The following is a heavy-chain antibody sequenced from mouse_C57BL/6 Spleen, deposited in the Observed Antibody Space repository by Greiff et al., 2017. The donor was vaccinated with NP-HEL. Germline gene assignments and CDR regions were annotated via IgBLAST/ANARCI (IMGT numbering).Heavy chain of an antibody. CDR2: IDPANGNT. CDR3: ARGGITTVVATNFDY. D-gene: IGHD1-1*01. CDR1: GFNIKNTY. J-gene: IGHJ2*01. Sequence: EVQLQHSVAELVRPGASVKLSCTASGFNIKNTYMHWVKQRPEQGLEWIGRIDPANGNTKYAPKFQGKATITADTSSNTAYLQLSSLTSEDTAIYYCARGGITTVVATNFDYWGQGTTLTVSS. V-gene: IGHV14-3*01.